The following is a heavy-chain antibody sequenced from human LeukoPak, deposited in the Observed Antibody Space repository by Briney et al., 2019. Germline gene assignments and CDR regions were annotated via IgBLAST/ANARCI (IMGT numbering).Heavy chain of an antibody. CDR3: ARDPHGSGSYPSFDY. Sequence: GASVKVSCKASGYTFTSYAMHWVRQAPGQRLEWMGWINAGNGNTKYSQKFQGRVTITRDTSASTAYMELSSLRSEDTAVYYCARDPHGSGSYPSFDYWGQGTLVTVSS. D-gene: IGHD3-10*01. CDR1: GYTFTSYA. V-gene: IGHV1-3*01. CDR2: INAGNGNT. J-gene: IGHJ4*02.